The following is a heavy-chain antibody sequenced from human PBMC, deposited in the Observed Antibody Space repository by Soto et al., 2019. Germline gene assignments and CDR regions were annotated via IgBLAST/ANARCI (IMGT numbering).Heavy chain of an antibody. Sequence: QVQLVESGGGVVQPGRSLRLSCAASGFTISSYGIHWVRQAPGKGLEWVAVISYDGSNEYYADSVKGRFSFSRDNSKNTRYLQMNSLRAEDTAVYHWAKQTVLHTKSFYIWCQVTTVTVAS. CDR1: GFTISSYG. J-gene: IGHJ3*02. D-gene: IGHD2-8*01. CDR2: ISYDGSNE. V-gene: IGHV3-30*18. CDR3: AKQTVLHTKSFYI.